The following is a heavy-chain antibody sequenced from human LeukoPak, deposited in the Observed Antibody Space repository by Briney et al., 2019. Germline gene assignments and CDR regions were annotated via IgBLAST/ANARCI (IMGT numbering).Heavy chain of an antibody. J-gene: IGHJ3*02. D-gene: IGHD5-12*01. CDR1: GFTFSSYG. V-gene: IGHV3-30*03. Sequence: GGSLRLSCAASGFTFSSYGIHWVRQAPGKGLEWVAVISYDGSNKYYADSVKGRFTISRDNSKNTLYLQMNSLRAEDTAVYYCAREGDGYNYDAFDIWGQGTMVTVSS. CDR2: ISYDGSNK. CDR3: AREGDGYNYDAFDI.